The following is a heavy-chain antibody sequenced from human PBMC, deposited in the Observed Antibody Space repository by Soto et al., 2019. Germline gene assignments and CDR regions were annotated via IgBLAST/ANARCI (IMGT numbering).Heavy chain of an antibody. CDR3: VKSWGFVGYYYYGMDV. D-gene: IGHD3-16*01. J-gene: IGHJ6*02. CDR2: ISSNGGST. Sequence: GCSLKLSCSPCGFTFCSHAMHRFRQAPGKGLEYVSAISSNGGSTYYADSVKGRFTISRDNSKNTLYLQMSSLRAEDTAVYYCVKSWGFVGYYYYGMDVWGQGT. V-gene: IGHV3-64D*06. CDR1: GFTFCSHA.